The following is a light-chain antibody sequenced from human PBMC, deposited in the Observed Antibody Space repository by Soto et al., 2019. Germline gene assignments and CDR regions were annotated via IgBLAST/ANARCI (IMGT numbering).Light chain of an antibody. CDR3: SSYTSGSSHYV. CDR2: GVT. V-gene: IGLV2-14*01. J-gene: IGLJ1*01. CDR1: SSDVGAYYS. Sequence: QSVLTQPVSVSGSPGQSITISCTGTSSDVGAYYSVSWYQHHPGKAPKLIIYGVTNRPSGVSNRFSGSKSGNTASLTISGLQAEDEADYHCSSYTSGSSHYVFGTGTKLTVL.